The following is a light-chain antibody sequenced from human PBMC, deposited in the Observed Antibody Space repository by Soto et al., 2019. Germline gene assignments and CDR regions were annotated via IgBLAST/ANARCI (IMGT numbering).Light chain of an antibody. CDR1: SSNVGGYNF. CDR2: EVN. CDR3: CSYGGDRI. Sequence: QSVLTQPASVSGSPGQSIAISCTGTSSNVGGYNFVSWYQQHPGKAPKLLIYEVNERPSGVSNRFSGSKSDNTASLTISGLQAEDEADYYCCSYGGDRIFGGGTKLTVL. V-gene: IGLV2-23*02. J-gene: IGLJ2*01.